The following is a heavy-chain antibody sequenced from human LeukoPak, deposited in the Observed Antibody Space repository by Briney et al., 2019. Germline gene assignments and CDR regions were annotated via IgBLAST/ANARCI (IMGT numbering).Heavy chain of an antibody. Sequence: PGGSLRLSCAASGFMFSTYSMNWVRQAPGKGLEWVSSISSSSSYIYYADSVKGRFTISRDNAKNSLYLQMNSLKTEDTAVYYCTTALLWFGELDYWGQGTLVTVSS. J-gene: IGHJ4*02. CDR3: TTALLWFGELDY. CDR2: ISSSSSYI. D-gene: IGHD3-10*01. V-gene: IGHV3-21*03. CDR1: GFMFSTYS.